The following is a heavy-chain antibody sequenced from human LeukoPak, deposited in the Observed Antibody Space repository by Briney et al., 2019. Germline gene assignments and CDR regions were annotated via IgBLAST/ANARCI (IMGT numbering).Heavy chain of an antibody. CDR2: IYYSGST. Sequence: PSETLSLTCTVSGGSISSSSYYWGWIRQPPGKGLERIGSIYYSGSTYYNPSLKSRVTISVDTSKNQFSLKLSSVTAADTAVYYCARAVGRFYFDYWGQGTLVTVSS. V-gene: IGHV4-39*07. CDR3: ARAVGRFYFDY. D-gene: IGHD6-19*01. J-gene: IGHJ4*02. CDR1: GGSISSSSYY.